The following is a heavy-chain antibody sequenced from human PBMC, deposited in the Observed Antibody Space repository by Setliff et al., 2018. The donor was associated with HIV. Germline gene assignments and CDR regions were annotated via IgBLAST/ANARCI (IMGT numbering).Heavy chain of an antibody. Sequence: GASVKVSCKASGYTFTSYYMHWVRLAPGQGLEWMGWMSTDNGNTNYAQKVQGRVTMTTDTGTRTAHMELRSLRSDDTAMYYCARMRGGHNIREGAFDIWGQGTMVTVSS. CDR1: GYTFTSYY. D-gene: IGHD1-20*01. J-gene: IGHJ3*02. CDR2: MSTDNGNT. V-gene: IGHV1-18*04. CDR3: ARMRGGHNIREGAFDI.